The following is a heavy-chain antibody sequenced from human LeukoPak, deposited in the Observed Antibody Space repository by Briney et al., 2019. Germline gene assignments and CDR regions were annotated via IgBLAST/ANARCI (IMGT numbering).Heavy chain of an antibody. CDR1: GFTVSSNY. Sequence: PGGSLRLSCAASGFTVSSNYMSWVRQAPGKGLEWVSVIYSGGSTYYADSVKGRFTISRDNSKNTLYLQMNSLGAEDTAVYYCARESRYYYDSSGYYDGVYNWFDPWGQGTLVTVSS. J-gene: IGHJ5*02. V-gene: IGHV3-66*01. CDR3: ARESRYYYDSSGYYDGVYNWFDP. CDR2: IYSGGST. D-gene: IGHD3-22*01.